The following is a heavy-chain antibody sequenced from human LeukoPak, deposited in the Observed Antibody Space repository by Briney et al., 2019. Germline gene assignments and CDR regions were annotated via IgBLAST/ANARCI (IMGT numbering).Heavy chain of an antibody. V-gene: IGHV1-18*01. J-gene: IGHJ5*02. D-gene: IGHD2-2*01. CDR1: GYTFTSYG. CDR2: ISAYNGNT. Sequence: GASVKVSCKASGYTFTSYGISWVRQAPGQGLEWMGWISAYNGNTNYAQKRQGRVTMPTDTYTSTDYMELRSLRSDDTAVYYCARVVPALRNWFDPWGQGTLVTVSS. CDR3: ARVVPALRNWFDP.